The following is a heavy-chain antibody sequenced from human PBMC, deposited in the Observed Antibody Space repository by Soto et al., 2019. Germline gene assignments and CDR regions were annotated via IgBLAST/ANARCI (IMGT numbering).Heavy chain of an antibody. D-gene: IGHD6-13*01. CDR3: ARGRQQLVNQDAFDI. J-gene: IGHJ3*02. CDR2: IYYSGST. V-gene: IGHV4-59*01. CDR1: GGSISSYY. Sequence: QVQLQESGPGLVKPSETLSLTCTVSGGSISSYYWSWIRQPPGKGLEWIGYIYYSGSTNYNPSLKSRVTISVDTSKNQFSLKLSSVTAADTAVYYCARGRQQLVNQDAFDIWGQGTMVTVSS.